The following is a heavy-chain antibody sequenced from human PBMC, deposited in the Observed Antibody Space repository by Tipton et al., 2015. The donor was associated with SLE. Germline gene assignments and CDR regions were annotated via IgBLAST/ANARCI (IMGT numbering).Heavy chain of an antibody. V-gene: IGHV4-39*01. CDR2: IHYTGST. CDR3: ASPWEGGGSGRFFDY. J-gene: IGHJ4*02. CDR1: GGSISSGSYY. Sequence: TLSLTCTVSGGSISSGSYYWGWIRQSPGKGLEWIGSIHYTGSTYYNPSLKSRVTISVDTSKNQFSLKLSSVTAADTAVYYCASPWEGGGSGRFFDYWGQGTLVTVSS. D-gene: IGHD6-19*01.